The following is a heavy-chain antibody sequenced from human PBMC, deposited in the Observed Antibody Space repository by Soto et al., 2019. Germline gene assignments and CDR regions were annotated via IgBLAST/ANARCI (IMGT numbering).Heavy chain of an antibody. Sequence: GASEKVSGEVSGYTPTKSSMNCVLQSPLKWRDWMGGIDADDGDTIYAQKFQGRVTMTPDTSTDTAYMELRSLRSEDTAVYYCATDGMAAVRRDFAYCGQGTVVTVSS. J-gene: IGHJ4*02. V-gene: IGHV1-24*01. D-gene: IGHD6-13*01. CDR1: GYTPTKSS. CDR2: IDADDGDT. CDR3: ATDGMAAVRRDFAY.